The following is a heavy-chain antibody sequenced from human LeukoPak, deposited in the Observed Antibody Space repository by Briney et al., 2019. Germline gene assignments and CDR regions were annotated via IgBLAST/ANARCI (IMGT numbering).Heavy chain of an antibody. V-gene: IGHV1-46*01. CDR2: INPTGDTT. Sequence: GASVKVSCKPSGYTFTSHYMRWVRKAPGQELEWIGVINPTGDTTRYAQKFQGRVTITRDTSASTAYMELSSLRSEDMAVYYCARGDYYDSSGYYSWGAFDIWGQGTMVTVSS. D-gene: IGHD3-22*01. J-gene: IGHJ3*02. CDR3: ARGDYYDSSGYYSWGAFDI. CDR1: GYTFTSHY.